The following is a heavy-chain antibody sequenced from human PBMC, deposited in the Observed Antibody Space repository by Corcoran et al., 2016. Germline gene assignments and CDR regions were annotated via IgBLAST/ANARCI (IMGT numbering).Heavy chain of an antibody. CDR3: ARDTHSFGTVNPLFDY. CDR1: GYTFTSYG. CDR2: ISAYNGNT. V-gene: IGHV1-18*01. Sequence: QVRLVQSGAEVKKPGASVKVSCKASGYTFTSYGISWVRQAPGQGLEWMGWISAYNGNTNYAQKLQGRVTMTTDTSTSTAYMELRSLRSDDTAVYYCARDTHSFGTVNPLFDYWGQGTLVTVSS. J-gene: IGHJ4*02. D-gene: IGHD4-4*01.